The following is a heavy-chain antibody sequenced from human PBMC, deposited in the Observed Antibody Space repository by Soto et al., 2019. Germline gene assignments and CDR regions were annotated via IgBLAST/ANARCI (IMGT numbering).Heavy chain of an antibody. CDR2: FDPEDGET. CDR1: GYTLTELS. D-gene: IGHD2-15*01. J-gene: IGHJ4*02. V-gene: IGHV1-24*01. Sequence: ASVKVSCKVSGYTLTELSMHWVRQAPGKGLEGMGGFDPEDGETIYAQKFQGRVTMTEDTSTDTAYMELSSLRSEDTAVYYCATEYRARYCSGGSCYSGANDYWGQGTLVTVSS. CDR3: ATEYRARYCSGGSCYSGANDY.